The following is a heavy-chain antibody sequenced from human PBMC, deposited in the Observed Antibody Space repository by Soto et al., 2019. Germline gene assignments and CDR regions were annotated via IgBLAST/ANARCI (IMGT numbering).Heavy chain of an antibody. Sequence: QVQLVESGGGEVQPGRSLRLSCVASGFTFSNYAMHWVRQAPGKGLEWVAVISYDGSKKYHADSVKGRFSISRDNSKKTLFLQMNSLRPEDTAVYYCARDLYGLEPPNNRGGGMDFWGQGTTVTVSS. CDR1: GFTFSNYA. CDR3: ARDLYGLEPPNNRGGGMDF. D-gene: IGHD4-17*01. J-gene: IGHJ6*02. V-gene: IGHV3-30-3*01. CDR2: ISYDGSKK.